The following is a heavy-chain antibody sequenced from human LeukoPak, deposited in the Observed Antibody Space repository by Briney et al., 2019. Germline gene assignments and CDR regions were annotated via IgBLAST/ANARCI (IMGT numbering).Heavy chain of an antibody. D-gene: IGHD6-19*01. V-gene: IGHV4-34*01. J-gene: IGHJ6*03. CDR1: GGSFSGYY. Sequence: SETLSLTCAVYGGSFSGYYWSWIRQPPGKGLEWIGEISHSGSTNYNPSLKSRVTISVDTSKNQFSLKLSSVTAADTAVYYCARGRGTDSSGWTLYYYYSMDVWGKGTTVTVSS. CDR2: ISHSGST. CDR3: ARGRGTDSSGWTLYYYYSMDV.